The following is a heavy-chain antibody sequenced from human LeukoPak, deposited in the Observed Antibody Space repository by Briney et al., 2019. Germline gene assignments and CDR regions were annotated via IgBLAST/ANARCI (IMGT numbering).Heavy chain of an antibody. Sequence: SETLSLTCTVSGGSINNYCWSWIRQPPGKGLEWIGYIYYSGSTNYNPSFRSRVIISVDTSKNQFSLKLSSVTAADTAVYYCSGEQTSDGVFDLWGQGTMVTVSS. CDR2: IYYSGST. CDR3: SGEQTSDGVFDL. V-gene: IGHV4-59*01. CDR1: GGSINNYC. D-gene: IGHD2-8*01. J-gene: IGHJ3*01.